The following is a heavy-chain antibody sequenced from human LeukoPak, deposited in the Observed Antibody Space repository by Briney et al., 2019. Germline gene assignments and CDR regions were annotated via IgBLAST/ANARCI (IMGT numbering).Heavy chain of an antibody. CDR2: INPSGGST. CDR1: GYTFTSYY. V-gene: IGHV1-46*01. J-gene: IGHJ4*02. Sequence: GASVKVSCKASGYTFTSYYMHWVRQAPGQGFEWMGGINPSGGSTSYAQKFQGRLTMTRDTSTSTVYMELSSLRSEDTAVYYCARDRGEGYYFDYWGQGTLVTVSS. CDR3: ARDRGEGYYFDY. D-gene: IGHD3-10*01.